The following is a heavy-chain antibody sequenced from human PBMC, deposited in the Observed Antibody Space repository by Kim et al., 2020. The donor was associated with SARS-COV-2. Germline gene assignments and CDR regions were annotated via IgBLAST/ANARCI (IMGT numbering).Heavy chain of an antibody. J-gene: IGHJ6*02. CDR1: GGTFSSYA. CDR3: ASGLFGVVPLDV. CDR2: IIPIFGTA. D-gene: IGHD3-3*01. V-gene: IGHV1-69*13. Sequence: SVKVSCKASGGTFSSYAISWVRQAPGQGLEWMGGIIPIFGTANYAQKFQGRVTITADESTSTAYMELSSLRSEDTAVYYCASGLFGVVPLDVWGQGTTVTVSS.